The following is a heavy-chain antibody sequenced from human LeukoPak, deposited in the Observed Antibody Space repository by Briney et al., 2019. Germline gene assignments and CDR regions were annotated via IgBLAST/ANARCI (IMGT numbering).Heavy chain of an antibody. J-gene: IGHJ5*02. D-gene: IGHD6-13*01. CDR1: GFTFGDYA. CDR2: IKSKAYGGTT. CDR3: TRSRYSIAAAGTGWFDP. V-gene: IGHV3-49*03. Sequence: GSLRLSCTASGFTFGDYAMSWFRQAPGKGLEWVGFIKSKAYGGTTEYAASVKGRFTISRDDSKSIAYLQMNSLKTEDTAVYYCTRSRYSIAAAGTGWFDPWGQGTLVTVSS.